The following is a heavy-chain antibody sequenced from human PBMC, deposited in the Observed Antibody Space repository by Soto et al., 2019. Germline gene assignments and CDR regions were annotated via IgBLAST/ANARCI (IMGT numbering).Heavy chain of an antibody. J-gene: IGHJ4*02. Sequence: SVKVSCKASGYTFTSYGISWVRQAPGQGLEWMGWISAYNGNTNYAQKLRGRVTMTTDTSTSTAYMELRSLRSDDTAVYYCARDEGYYYDSSGYPFDYWGQGTLVTVSS. CDR2: ISAYNGNT. CDR1: GYTFTSYG. V-gene: IGHV1-18*01. CDR3: ARDEGYYYDSSGYPFDY. D-gene: IGHD3-22*01.